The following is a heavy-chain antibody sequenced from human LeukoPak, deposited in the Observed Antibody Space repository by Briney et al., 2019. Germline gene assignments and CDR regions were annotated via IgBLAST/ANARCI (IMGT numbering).Heavy chain of an antibody. J-gene: IGHJ5*02. D-gene: IGHD4-17*01. CDR2: IWYDGSNK. V-gene: IGHV3-33*01. Sequence: GRSLRLSCAASGFTFSSYGMHWVRQAPGKGLEWVAVIWYDGSNKYYADSVKGRFTISRDNSKNTLYPQMNSLRAEDTAVYYCASSRIDYGDYDLDPWGQGTLVTVSS. CDR3: ASSRIDYGDYDLDP. CDR1: GFTFSSYG.